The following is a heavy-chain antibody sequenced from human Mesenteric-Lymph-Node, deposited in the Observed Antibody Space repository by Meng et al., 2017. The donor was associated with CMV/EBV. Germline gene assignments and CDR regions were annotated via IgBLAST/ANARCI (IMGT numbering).Heavy chain of an antibody. Sequence: GESLKISCAASGFTFSYYEMDWVRQAPGAGLEWVSFISDSGSKIYYADSVKGRVTISRDNAQNSLYLQMDSLRVEDTAVYYCVKGRGRSSGYDFDYWGQGTLVTVSS. J-gene: IGHJ4*02. V-gene: IGHV3-48*03. CDR1: GFTFSYYE. CDR2: ISDSGSKI. D-gene: IGHD6-6*01. CDR3: VKGRGRSSGYDFDY.